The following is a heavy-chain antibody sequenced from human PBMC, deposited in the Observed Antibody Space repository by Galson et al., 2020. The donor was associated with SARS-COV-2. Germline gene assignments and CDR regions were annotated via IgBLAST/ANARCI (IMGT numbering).Heavy chain of an antibody. Sequence: TGGSLRLSCAASGFTFSSYGMHWVRQAPGKGLEWVAVISYDGSNKYYADSVKGRFTISRDNSKNTLYLQMNSLRAEDTAVYYCAKDLRLLLWFGELGPSWFDPWGQGTLVTVSS. J-gene: IGHJ5*02. D-gene: IGHD3-10*01. CDR2: ISYDGSNK. V-gene: IGHV3-30*18. CDR1: GFTFSSYG. CDR3: AKDLRLLLWFGELGPSWFDP.